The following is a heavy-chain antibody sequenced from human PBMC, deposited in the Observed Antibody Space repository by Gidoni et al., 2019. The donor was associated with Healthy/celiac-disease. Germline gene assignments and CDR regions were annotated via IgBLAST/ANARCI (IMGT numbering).Heavy chain of an antibody. D-gene: IGHD3-16*01. CDR1: GYRFTIDW. Sequence: EVQLVQSGAEDKKPGESLQLSCKRSGYRFTIDWTGWVRQMPGKGLEWMGIIYPGDSDTRYSPSSKGQVTISADKSISTAYLQWSSLKASDTAMYYCARRGTVAPFQHWGQGILVTVSS. CDR3: ARRGTVAPFQH. J-gene: IGHJ1*01. CDR2: IYPGDSDT. V-gene: IGHV5-51*01.